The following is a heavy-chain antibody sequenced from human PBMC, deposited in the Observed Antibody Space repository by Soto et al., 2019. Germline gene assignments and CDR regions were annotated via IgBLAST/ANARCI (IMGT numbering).Heavy chain of an antibody. CDR2: IYSGGDT. J-gene: IGHJ6*02. CDR3: TRAGSDPGNFYISNYYAMDV. V-gene: IGHV3-53*01. Sequence: GSLRLSCAASGFSVSSDYMSWVRQAPGKGLGWVSLIYSGGDTYYADSVKGRFTISRDISSNTIYLHMTSLRADDTAIYYCTRAGSDPGNFYISNYYAMDVWGRGTTVTVSS. D-gene: IGHD3-10*01. CDR1: GFSVSSDY.